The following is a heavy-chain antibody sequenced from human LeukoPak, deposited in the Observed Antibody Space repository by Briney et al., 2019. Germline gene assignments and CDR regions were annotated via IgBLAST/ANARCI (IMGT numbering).Heavy chain of an antibody. J-gene: IGHJ4*02. CDR1: GVSISNYY. CDR3: ARWRSSAHYWDS. Sequence: SETLSLTCTVSGVSISNYYWNWIRQAPGKALEWIGYVYFTGSTNYNPSLKSRVTLSIDTSKSQLSLKLSSVTAADTAVYYCARWRSSAHYWDSWGQGTLVTVSS. CDR2: VYFTGST. V-gene: IGHV4-59*01. D-gene: IGHD3-22*01.